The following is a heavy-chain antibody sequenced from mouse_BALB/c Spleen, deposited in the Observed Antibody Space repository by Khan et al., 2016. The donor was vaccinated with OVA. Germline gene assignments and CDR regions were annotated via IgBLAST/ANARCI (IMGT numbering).Heavy chain of an antibody. J-gene: IGHJ2*01. D-gene: IGHD1-1*02. CDR2: INPSTGYT. CDR1: GYTFTNYW. Sequence: QVQLKQSGAELAKPGASVKMSCKASGYTFTNYWIHWVKQRPGQGLEWIGYINPSTGYTEYNQNFKDKATLTADKSSSTAYMQLSSLTSEDSAVCECARRGVGWDFDYWGQGTTLTVSS. CDR3: ARRGVGWDFDY. V-gene: IGHV1-7*01.